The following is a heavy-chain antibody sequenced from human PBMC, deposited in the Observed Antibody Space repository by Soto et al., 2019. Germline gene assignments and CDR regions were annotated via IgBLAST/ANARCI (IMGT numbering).Heavy chain of an antibody. CDR2: IWYDGSNK. CDR1: GFTFSSYG. CDR3: ARSDYDSSGYNDYDAFDI. Sequence: GGSLRLSCAASGFTFSSYGMHWVRQAPGKGLEWVAVIWYDGSNKYYADSVKGRFTISRDNSKNTLYLQMNSLRAEDTAVYYCARSDYDSSGYNDYDAFDIWGQGTMVTVSS. D-gene: IGHD3-22*01. J-gene: IGHJ3*02. V-gene: IGHV3-33*01.